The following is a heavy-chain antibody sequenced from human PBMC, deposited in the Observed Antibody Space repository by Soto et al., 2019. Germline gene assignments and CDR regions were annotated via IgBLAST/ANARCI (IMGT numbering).Heavy chain of an antibody. D-gene: IGHD3-22*01. J-gene: IGHJ1*01. Sequence: QLQESGPGLVKPSETLSLTCTVSGGSFTSTNYFWGWIRQPPGKGLEWIGYMYYNGNTFYSPSLKSRVTMSVDTSKRQFSLDLSSVTAAATAMYYCAGLQIYDSRAAPTPCFHPWGLGARVTVSS. CDR1: GGSFTSTNYF. CDR3: AGLQIYDSRAAPTPCFHP. CDR2: MYYNGNT. V-gene: IGHV4-39*01.